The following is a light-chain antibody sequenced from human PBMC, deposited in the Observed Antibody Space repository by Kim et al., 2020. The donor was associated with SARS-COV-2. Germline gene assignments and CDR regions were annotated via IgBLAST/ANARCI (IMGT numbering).Light chain of an antibody. CDR2: DVS. J-gene: IGLJ2*01. CDR3: SSYTSSSTRV. CDR1: SSDVGGYNY. Sequence: QSITISCTGTSSDVGGYNYVSWYQQHPGKAPKLMIYDVSNRPSGVSNRFSGSKSGNTASLTISGLQAEDEADYYCSSYTSSSTRVFGGGTQLTVL. V-gene: IGLV2-14*03.